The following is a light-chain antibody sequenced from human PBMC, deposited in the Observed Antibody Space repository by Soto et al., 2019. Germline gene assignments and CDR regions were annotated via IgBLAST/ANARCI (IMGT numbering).Light chain of an antibody. CDR3: QQYVSSPYT. CDR1: QSVSRSY. J-gene: IGKJ2*01. Sequence: EIVLTQSPGTLSLSLGERATLSCRASQSVSRSYLAWYQQKPGQAPRLLIYGASSRATGIPDRFSGSGSGTDFTLTISRLEPEDFAVYYCQQYVSSPYTFGKGTKLEIK. V-gene: IGKV3-20*01. CDR2: GAS.